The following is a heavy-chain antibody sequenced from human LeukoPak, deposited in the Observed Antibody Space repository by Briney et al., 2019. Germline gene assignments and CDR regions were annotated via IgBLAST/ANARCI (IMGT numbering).Heavy chain of an antibody. D-gene: IGHD5-18*01. V-gene: IGHV3-23*01. CDR2: IISSGGVT. CDR1: GFAFRSYA. J-gene: IGHJ4*02. Sequence: GGSLRLSCAASGFAFRSYAMSWVRQAPGKGLEWVSSIISSGGVTYYADSAKGRFTISRDNSKNTVYLQMDSLRGEDSAVYYCAKNAGYSYGLYYFDYWGQGTLVTVSS. CDR3: AKNAGYSYGLYYFDY.